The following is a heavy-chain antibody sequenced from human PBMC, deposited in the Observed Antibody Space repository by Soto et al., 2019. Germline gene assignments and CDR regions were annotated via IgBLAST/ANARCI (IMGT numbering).Heavy chain of an antibody. J-gene: IGHJ1*01. CDR1: GGSFSGYY. Sequence: QVQLQQWGAGLLKPSETLSLTFAVYGGSFSGYYWSWIRQPPGKGLEWIGEINHSGSTNYNPSLNILVTTSVDTSKNQFSLKLSSVTAADTAVYYCARGAAYFQHWGQGTLVTVSS. CDR3: ARGAAYFQH. CDR2: INHSGST. V-gene: IGHV4-34*01.